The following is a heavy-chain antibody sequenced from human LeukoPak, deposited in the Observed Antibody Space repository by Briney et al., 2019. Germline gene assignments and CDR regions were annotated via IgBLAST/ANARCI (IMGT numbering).Heavy chain of an antibody. J-gene: IGHJ6*02. CDR2: IYSGGST. D-gene: IGHD3-9*01. CDR3: ARNWFNVSAQTYYYYGMDV. V-gene: IGHV3-53*04. CDR1: GFTVSSNY. Sequence: GGSLRLSCAASGFTVSSNYMSWVRQAPGKGLEWVSVIYSGGSTYYADSVKGRFTISRHNSKNTLYLQMNSLRAEDTAVYYCARNWFNVSAQTYYYYGMDVWGQGTTVTVSS.